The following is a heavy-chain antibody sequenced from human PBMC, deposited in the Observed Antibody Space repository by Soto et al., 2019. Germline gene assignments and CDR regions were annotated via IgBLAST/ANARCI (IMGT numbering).Heavy chain of an antibody. J-gene: IGHJ6*02. V-gene: IGHV3-21*01. CDR2: ISSSSSYI. Sequence: GGSLRLSCAAPGFTFSSYSMNWVRQAPGKGLEWVSSISSSSSYIYYADSVKGRFTISRDNAKNSLYLQMNSLRAEDTAVYYCARDKVAGTENYYYYGMDVWGQGTTLTVSS. CDR1: GFTFSSYS. CDR3: ARDKVAGTENYYYYGMDV. D-gene: IGHD6-19*01.